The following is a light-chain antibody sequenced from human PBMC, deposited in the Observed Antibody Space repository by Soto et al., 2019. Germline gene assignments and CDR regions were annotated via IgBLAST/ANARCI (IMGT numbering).Light chain of an antibody. CDR1: SEHSGYA. J-gene: IGLJ3*02. CDR3: QTWATGIWV. Sequence: QSVLTQSPSGSASLGASVNLTCNLSSEHSGYAIALHQQQPEKGPRYLMKVNSDGSHTKGDGVPDRFSASRSVAERSLTNSGLESEDEADYYFQTWATGIWVLGGGTKLTVL. CDR2: VNSDGSH. V-gene: IGLV4-69*01.